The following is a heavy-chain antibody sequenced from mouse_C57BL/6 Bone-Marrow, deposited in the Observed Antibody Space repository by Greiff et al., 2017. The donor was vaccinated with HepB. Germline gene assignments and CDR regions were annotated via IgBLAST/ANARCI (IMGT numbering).Heavy chain of an antibody. V-gene: IGHV1-55*01. CDR1: GYTFTSYW. J-gene: IGHJ2*01. D-gene: IGHD2-3*01. Sequence: QVQLQQPGAELVKPGASVKMSCKASGYTFTSYWITWVKQRPGQGLEWIGDIYPGSGSTNYNEKFKSKATLTVDTSSSTAYLQLSSLTSEDSAVYYCARRGRWLLPYFDYWGQGTTLTVSS. CDR3: ARRGRWLLPYFDY. CDR2: IYPGSGST.